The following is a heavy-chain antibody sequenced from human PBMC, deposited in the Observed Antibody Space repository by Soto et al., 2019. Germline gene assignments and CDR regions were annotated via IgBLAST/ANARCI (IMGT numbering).Heavy chain of an antibody. CDR3: ASLGVGDWANYYYYYGMEV. D-gene: IGHD2-21*02. V-gene: IGHV3-23*01. CDR1: GLTFRVYA. Sequence: EVQLLESGGGVVQPVGSLRLSCAATGLTFRVYAMTWVRQAPGKGLEWGSAVTANGGSTYSADSVKGRFTISRDNSKNTLCLQMNSLRAADTAVYYCASLGVGDWANYYYYYGMEVWGQGTTVTVSS. J-gene: IGHJ6*02. CDR2: VTANGGST.